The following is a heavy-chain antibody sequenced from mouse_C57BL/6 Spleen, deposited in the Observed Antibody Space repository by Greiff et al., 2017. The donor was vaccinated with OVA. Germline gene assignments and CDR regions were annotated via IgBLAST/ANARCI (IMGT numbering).Heavy chain of an antibody. D-gene: IGHD1-1*01. J-gene: IGHJ2*01. Sequence: QVQLQQSGPGLVAPSQSLSITCTVSGFSLTSYAISWVRQPPGKGLEWLGVIWTGGGTNYNSALKSRLSISKNNTKSQVFLKMNSLQTDDTVRYYGARNCHYDGSSYSYYFDYWGQGTTLTVSS. CDR1: GFSLTSYA. V-gene: IGHV2-9-1*01. CDR3: ARNCHYDGSSYSYYFDY. CDR2: IWTGGGT.